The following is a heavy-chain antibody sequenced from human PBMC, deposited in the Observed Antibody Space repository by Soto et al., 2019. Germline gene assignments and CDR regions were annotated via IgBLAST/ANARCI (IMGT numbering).Heavy chain of an antibody. CDR2: IYYSGST. D-gene: IGHD4-17*01. CDR3: AREKKLRDPLPYDMHYGEYSMEV. CDR1: RGSISSGGYY. Sequence: SETLSLTCTVPRGSISSGGYYCSWIRQHPGKGLEWIGYIYYSGSTYYNPSLKSRVTISVDTAKNQFSLKLSSVTAADTAVYYCAREKKLRDPLPYDMHYGEYSMEVWGQATTV. J-gene: IGHJ6*02. V-gene: IGHV4-31*03.